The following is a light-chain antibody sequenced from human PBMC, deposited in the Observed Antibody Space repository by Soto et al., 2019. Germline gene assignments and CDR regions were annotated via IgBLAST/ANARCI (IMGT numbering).Light chain of an antibody. CDR3: QQRSNWPPT. J-gene: IGKJ1*01. CDR2: DAS. V-gene: IGKV3-11*01. CDR1: QSVSTY. Sequence: EIMSTQSPDTLSLSPGNRATLSCRASQSVSTYLAWYQQKPGQPPRLLIYDASNRATGIPARFSGSGSGTDFTLTISSLEPEDFAVYYCQQRSNWPPTFGQGTKVDI.